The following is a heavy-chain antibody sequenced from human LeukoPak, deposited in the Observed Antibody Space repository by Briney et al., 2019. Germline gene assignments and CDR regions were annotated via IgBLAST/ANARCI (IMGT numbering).Heavy chain of an antibody. V-gene: IGHV3-21*01. D-gene: IGHD6-13*01. CDR1: GFTFSSYS. CDR2: ISSSSSYI. Sequence: GGSLRLSCAASGFTFSSYSMNWVRQAPGKGLEWVSSISSSSSYIYHADSVKGRFTISRDNAKNSLYLQMNSLRAEDTAVYYCARVSIGAAARQNYYFDYWGQGTLVTVSS. CDR3: ARVSIGAAARQNYYFDY. J-gene: IGHJ4*02.